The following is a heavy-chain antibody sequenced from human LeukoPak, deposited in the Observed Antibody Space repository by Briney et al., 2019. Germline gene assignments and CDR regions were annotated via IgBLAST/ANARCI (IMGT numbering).Heavy chain of an antibody. D-gene: IGHD3-22*01. CDR1: GFSFSSYA. V-gene: IGHV3-23*01. J-gene: IGHJ4*02. CDR2: VSGGGGTT. Sequence: GGSLRLSCAASGFSFSSYAMSWVRQAPGKGLEWVSTVSGGGGTTYYADSVKGRFTISRDSSKNTLYLQLNSLRAEDTAVYYCAKGATLQNYYDSSGYYIVTFDYWGQGALVTVSS. CDR3: AKGATLQNYYDSSGYYIVTFDY.